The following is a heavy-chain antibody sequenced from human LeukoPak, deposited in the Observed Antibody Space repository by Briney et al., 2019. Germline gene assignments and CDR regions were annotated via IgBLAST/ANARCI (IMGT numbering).Heavy chain of an antibody. CDR1: GGSISSYY. V-gene: IGHV4-59*08. CDR2: IYYSGST. D-gene: IGHD6-6*01. J-gene: IGHJ4*02. CDR3: ARLYSSSSGGFHY. Sequence: SETLSLTCTVSGGSISSYYWSWIRQPPGKGLEWIGYIYYSGSTNYNPSLKSRVTISVDTSKNQFSLKLSSVTAADTAVYYCARLYSSSSGGFHYWGQGTLVTVSP.